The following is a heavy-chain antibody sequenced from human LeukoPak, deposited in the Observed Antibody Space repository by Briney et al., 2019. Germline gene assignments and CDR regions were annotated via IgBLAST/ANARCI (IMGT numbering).Heavy chain of an antibody. V-gene: IGHV1-46*01. D-gene: IGHD3-22*01. CDR3: ATPGRYYDSSGYYYALDY. Sequence: ASVTVSCKASGYTFTCYYLHWVRQPPGPGQEWVSIINTSGGSTNYAQQFQGRLTMTRDMSTSTVYLELSSLRSEDTAVYYCATPGRYYDSSGYYYALDYWGQGTLVTVSS. CDR1: GYTFTCYY. CDR2: INTSGGST. J-gene: IGHJ4*02.